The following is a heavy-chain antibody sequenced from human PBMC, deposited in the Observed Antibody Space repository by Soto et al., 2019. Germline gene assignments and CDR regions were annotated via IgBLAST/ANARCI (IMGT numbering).Heavy chain of an antibody. V-gene: IGHV3-7*01. J-gene: IGHJ5*02. Sequence: PGGSLRLSCAASGFTFSSYWISWVRQAPGKGLEWVANIKQDGSEKYYVDSVKGRFTISRDNAKNSLYLQMNSLRAEDAAVYYCAREQRRRYCSSTSCRGSWFDPWGQGTLVTVSS. CDR1: GFTFSSYW. D-gene: IGHD2-2*01. CDR3: AREQRRRYCSSTSCRGSWFDP. CDR2: IKQDGSEK.